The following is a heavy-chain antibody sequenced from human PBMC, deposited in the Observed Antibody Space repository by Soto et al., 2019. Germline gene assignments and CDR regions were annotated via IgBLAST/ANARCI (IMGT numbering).Heavy chain of an antibody. V-gene: IGHV3-23*01. D-gene: IGHD2-2*01. J-gene: IGHJ3*02. Sequence: EEQLLESGGGSVQPGGSLRLSCKASGFNFRSYAMSWVRQAPGKGLEWVSIISSNGESTYHTDATYYADSVRGRFSISRDNSKNTLSLQMNSLRAEDTAVYYCTKALYCSSTSCYSGGDTFHIWGQGTMVTVSS. CDR1: GFNFRSYA. CDR2: ISSNGESTYHTDAT. CDR3: TKALYCSSTSCYSGGDTFHI.